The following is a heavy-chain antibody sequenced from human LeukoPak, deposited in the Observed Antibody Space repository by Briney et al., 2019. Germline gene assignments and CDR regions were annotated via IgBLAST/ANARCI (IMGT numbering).Heavy chain of an antibody. V-gene: IGHV3-9*01. CDR1: GFTVDDYA. J-gene: IGHJ4*02. CDR3: AKSTYYYDSSGYSHFDY. Sequence: GGSLRLSCAASGFTVDDYAMHWVRQAPGKGLEWVSGISWSSGSIGYADSVKGRFTISRDNAKNSLYLQMNSLRAEDTALYYCAKSTYYYDSSGYSHFDYWGQGTLVTVSS. D-gene: IGHD3-22*01. CDR2: ISWSSGSI.